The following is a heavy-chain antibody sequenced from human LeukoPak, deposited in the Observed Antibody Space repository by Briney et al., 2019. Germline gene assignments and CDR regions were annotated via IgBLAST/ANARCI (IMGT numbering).Heavy chain of an antibody. Sequence: GGSLRLSCAASGFTISNYWMNWVRQAPGKGLEWVANIKQDGSKKYYVDSVKGRFTISRDNAKNSLYLQMDSLRAEDTAVYYCARAGRGDAYEIGVFYFDYWGQGTLVPVSS. V-gene: IGHV3-7*01. D-gene: IGHD5-24*01. CDR3: ARAGRGDAYEIGVFYFDY. CDR2: IKQDGSKK. CDR1: GFTISNYW. J-gene: IGHJ4*02.